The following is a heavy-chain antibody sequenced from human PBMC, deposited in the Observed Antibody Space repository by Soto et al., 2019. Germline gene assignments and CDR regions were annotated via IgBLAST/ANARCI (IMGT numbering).Heavy chain of an antibody. CDR1: GYTFTNYY. Sequence: GASVKVSCKASGYTFTNYYIHWLRQAPGQGLEWMGLINPSGGTTTYAQKFQGRVTMTSDTSTSTAYMELSSLRSEDTAVYYCAASSPPGRVVKPGVDYWGQGTLVTVSS. D-gene: IGHD3-3*01. V-gene: IGHV1-46*01. CDR3: AASSPPGRVVKPGVDY. J-gene: IGHJ4*02. CDR2: INPSGGTT.